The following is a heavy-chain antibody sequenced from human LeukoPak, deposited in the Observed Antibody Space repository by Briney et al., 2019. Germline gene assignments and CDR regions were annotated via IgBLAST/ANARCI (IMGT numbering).Heavy chain of an antibody. CDR1: GVSISNNY. V-gene: IGHV4-59*01. J-gene: IGHJ4*02. Sequence: TSETLSLTCTVSGVSISNNYWSWIRQPPGKGLEWIGYVYYSGSTNYNASLMTRVTISVDTSKNQFSLKLSSVTAADTAVYYCARYFCSVTCYYFDCWGQGTLVTVSS. D-gene: IGHD2-2*01. CDR3: ARYFCSVTCYYFDC. CDR2: VYYSGST.